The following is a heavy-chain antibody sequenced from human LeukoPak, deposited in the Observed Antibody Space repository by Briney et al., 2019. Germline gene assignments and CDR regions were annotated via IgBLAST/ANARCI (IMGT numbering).Heavy chain of an antibody. V-gene: IGHV4-39*07. D-gene: IGHD1-26*01. CDR3: ARDNEWELTAGYNWFDP. J-gene: IGHJ5*02. CDR2: IYYSGST. Sequence: PSETLSLTCSVSGDSISTSSYYWGWIRQPPGKGLEWIGTIYYSGSTYYNPSLTSRVTMSVDTSKNQFSLKLSSVTAADTAVYYCARDNEWELTAGYNWFDPWGQGTLVTVSS. CDR1: GDSISTSSYY.